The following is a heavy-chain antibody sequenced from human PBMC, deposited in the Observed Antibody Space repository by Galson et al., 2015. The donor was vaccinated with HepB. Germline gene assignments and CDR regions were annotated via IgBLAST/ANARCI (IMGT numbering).Heavy chain of an antibody. CDR1: GFPFSYYT. D-gene: IGHD3-9*01. CDR3: ARDLDKGFDY. Sequence: SLRLSCAASGFPFSYYTMNWVRQAPGKGLEWVSSISSSSSYIYYAGSVKGRFTISRDNARNSVYLQMNSLRAEDTAVYYCARDLDKGFDYWGQGTLVTVSS. CDR2: ISSSSSYI. V-gene: IGHV3-21*01. J-gene: IGHJ4*02.